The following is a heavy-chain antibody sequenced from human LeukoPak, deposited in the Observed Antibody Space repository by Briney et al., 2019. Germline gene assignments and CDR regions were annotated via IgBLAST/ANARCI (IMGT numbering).Heavy chain of an antibody. Sequence: PSETLSLTCTVSGGSISSSSYYWGWIRQPPGKGLEWIGSIYYSRSTYYNPSLKSRVTISVDTSKNQFSLKLNSVTAADTAICARRGFSSSWYYFDYWGQGTLVTVSS. D-gene: IGHD6-13*01. CDR1: GGSISSSSYY. J-gene: IGHJ4*02. CDR2: IYYSRST. V-gene: IGHV4-39*01. CDR3: RGFSSSWYYFDY.